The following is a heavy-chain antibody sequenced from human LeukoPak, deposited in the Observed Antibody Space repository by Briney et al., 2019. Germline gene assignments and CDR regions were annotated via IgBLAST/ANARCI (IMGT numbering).Heavy chain of an antibody. D-gene: IGHD6-19*01. Sequence: GGSLRLSCAASGFTFSYFYMTWIRQAPGKGLEWVSYISSSGSTIYYADSVKGRFTISRDNAKNTLYLQMNSLRAEDTAVYYCAREDSSGCDYWGQGTLVTVSS. CDR1: GFTFSYFY. J-gene: IGHJ4*02. CDR2: ISSSGSTI. CDR3: AREDSSGCDY. V-gene: IGHV3-11*04.